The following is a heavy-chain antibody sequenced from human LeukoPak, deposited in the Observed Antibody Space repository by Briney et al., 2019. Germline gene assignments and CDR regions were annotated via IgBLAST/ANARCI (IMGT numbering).Heavy chain of an antibody. Sequence: PGTSLRLSCAASGFIFNDYTMHWVRQAPGKGLEWVAVITFDGGHKFYGNSLKGRFTISRDNSKNSLYLQMNALRPDDTAVYYCVRGPDSESFIVWGQGTRVTVSS. CDR1: GFIFNDYT. CDR3: VRGPDSESFIV. CDR2: ITFDGGHK. D-gene: IGHD1-26*01. V-gene: IGHV3-30*04. J-gene: IGHJ4*02.